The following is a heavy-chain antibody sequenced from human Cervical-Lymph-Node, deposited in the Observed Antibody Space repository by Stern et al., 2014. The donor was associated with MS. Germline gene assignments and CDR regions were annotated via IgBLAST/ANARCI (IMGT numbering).Heavy chain of an antibody. CDR3: ARSRDAYSPLTY. D-gene: IGHD5-24*01. CDR2: IYYSGST. V-gene: IGHV4-59*01. CDR1: GGSISGYD. Sequence: QVQLQESGPGLVKPSETLSLTCTVSGGSISGYDCSWIRHPPGKGLEWIGHIYYSGSTNYIPSLKSRVTISIDTPKNQFSLKLSSVTAADTAVYYCARSRDAYSPLTYWGQGIRSPSPQ. J-gene: IGHJ4*02.